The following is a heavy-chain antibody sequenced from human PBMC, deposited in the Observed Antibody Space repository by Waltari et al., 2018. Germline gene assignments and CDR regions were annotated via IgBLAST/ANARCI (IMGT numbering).Heavy chain of an antibody. V-gene: IGHV4-38-2*01. Sequence: QVQLQESGPGLVKPSETLSLTCAVSGYSISSGYYWAWIRQPPGKGLEWIGSIYHSGSTYYNPSLKSRVTISVDTSKNQFSLKLSSVTAADTAVYYCASRNPYYDILTGSRDAFDIWGQGTMVTVSS. CDR1: GYSISSGYY. J-gene: IGHJ3*02. CDR3: ASRNPYYDILTGSRDAFDI. D-gene: IGHD3-9*01. CDR2: IYHSGST.